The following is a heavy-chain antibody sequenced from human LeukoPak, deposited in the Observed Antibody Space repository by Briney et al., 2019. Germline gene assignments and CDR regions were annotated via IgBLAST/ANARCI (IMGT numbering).Heavy chain of an antibody. D-gene: IGHD3-3*01. Sequence: PSETLSLTCAVYGGSFSGYYWSWIRQPPGKGLEWIGDINHSGSTNYNPSLKSRVTISVDTSKNQFSLKLSSVTAADTAVYYCARLRYYDFWSGYYDKNYYFDYWGQGTLVTVSS. CDR3: ARLRYYDFWSGYYDKNYYFDY. J-gene: IGHJ4*02. CDR2: INHSGST. V-gene: IGHV4-34*01. CDR1: GGSFSGYY.